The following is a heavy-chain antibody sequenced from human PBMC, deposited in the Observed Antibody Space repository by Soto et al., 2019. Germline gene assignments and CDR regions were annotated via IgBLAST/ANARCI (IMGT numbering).Heavy chain of an antibody. D-gene: IGHD3-22*01. CDR2: MYHHGRT. CDR1: GGSVTSGGFT. CDR3: AREYSSGXXXXXXX. J-gene: IGHJ5*02. Sequence: QMQLQESGSRLVKPSQTLSLTCSVSGGSVTSGGFTWSWIRQPPGKALEWLGCMYHHGRTVYSPSXXSXVTISVDRSKNXXSLKLTSVTXXXXXXXXXAREYSSGXXXXXXXWGQ. V-gene: IGHV4-30-2*01.